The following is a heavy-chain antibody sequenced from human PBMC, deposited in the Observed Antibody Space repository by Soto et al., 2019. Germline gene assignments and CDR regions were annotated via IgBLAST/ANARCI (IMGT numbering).Heavy chain of an antibody. CDR2: ISYDGSNK. CDR1: GFTFSSYG. V-gene: IGHV3-30*18. J-gene: IGHJ6*02. CDR3: AKGAIWFGELPLDV. Sequence: QVQLVESGGGVVQPGRSLRLSCAASGFTFSSYGMHWVRQAPGKGLEWVAVISYDGSNKYYADSVKGRFTISRDNSKNTLYLQMNSLRSEDTAVYYCAKGAIWFGELPLDVWGQGTTVTVSS. D-gene: IGHD3-10*01.